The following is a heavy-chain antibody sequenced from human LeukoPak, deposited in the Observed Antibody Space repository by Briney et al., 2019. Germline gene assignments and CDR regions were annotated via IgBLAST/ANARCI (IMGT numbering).Heavy chain of an antibody. CDR1: GGSVSSYY. CDR2: ITSAGDT. Sequence: PSETLSLTCTVSGGSVSSYYWSWIRQPAGKGLEWIGRITSAGDTVYNPSLRGRVTMSLDTSKNQFSLILNSVTASDTALYYCAREDLKLPHNWFDPWGQGTLVTVSS. V-gene: IGHV4-4*07. J-gene: IGHJ5*02. CDR3: AREDLKLPHNWFDP.